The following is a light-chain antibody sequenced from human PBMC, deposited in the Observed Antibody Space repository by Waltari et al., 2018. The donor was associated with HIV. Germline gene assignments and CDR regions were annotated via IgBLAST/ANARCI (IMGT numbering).Light chain of an antibody. CDR3: QAWDADHAV. J-gene: IGLJ2*01. Sequence: ELTQPPSVSVPSGQPASIPCSGEKLADKFPCWYQQKPGQPPGLLVYQGSRRPSGIPARFSASKSANTATLTVRGAQPLDEAEYFCQAWDADHAVFGGGTTLTVL. CDR1: KLADKF. V-gene: IGLV3-1*01. CDR2: QGS.